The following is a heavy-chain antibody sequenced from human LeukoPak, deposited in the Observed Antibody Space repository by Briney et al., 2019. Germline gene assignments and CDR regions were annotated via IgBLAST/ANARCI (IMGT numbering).Heavy chain of an antibody. CDR3: ARGGDYYASGTYYAFDP. V-gene: IGHV4-59*01. CDR2: IYYRGST. D-gene: IGHD3-10*01. CDR1: GGSFSGYY. Sequence: SETLSLTCAVYGGSFSGYYWSWIRQPPGKGLEWIGYIYYRGSTNYNPSLKSRVTISVDTSKNQFSLRLSSATAADTAVYYCARGGDYYASGTYYAFDPWGQGTLVTVSS. J-gene: IGHJ5*02.